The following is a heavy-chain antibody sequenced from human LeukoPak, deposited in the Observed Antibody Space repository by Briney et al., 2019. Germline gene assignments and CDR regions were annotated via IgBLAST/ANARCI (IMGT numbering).Heavy chain of an antibody. CDR3: ARVGVYDSSGYWLDY. J-gene: IGHJ4*02. D-gene: IGHD3-22*01. Sequence: GSSVKVSCKASGYTFTGYYMHWVRQAPGQGLEWMGWINPNSGGTNYAQKFQGRVTMTRDTSISTAYMELSRLRSDDTAAYYCARVGVYDSSGYWLDYWGQGTLVTVSS. CDR1: GYTFTGYY. CDR2: INPNSGGT. V-gene: IGHV1-2*02.